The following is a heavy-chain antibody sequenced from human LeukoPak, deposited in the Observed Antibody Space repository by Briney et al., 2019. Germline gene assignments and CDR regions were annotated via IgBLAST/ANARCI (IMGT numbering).Heavy chain of an antibody. CDR3: ARHIKDSSGWYDY. J-gene: IGHJ4*02. Sequence: SETLSLTCTVSGGSISSYYWSWIRQPPGKGLEWIGYIYYSGSTNYNPSLKSRVTISVGTSKNQFSLKLSSVTAADTAVYYCARHIKDSSGWYDYWGQGTLVTVSS. CDR1: GGSISSYY. V-gene: IGHV4-59*08. CDR2: IYYSGST. D-gene: IGHD6-19*01.